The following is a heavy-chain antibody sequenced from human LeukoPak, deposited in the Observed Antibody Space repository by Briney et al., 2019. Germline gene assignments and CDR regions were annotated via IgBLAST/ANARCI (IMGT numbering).Heavy chain of an antibody. D-gene: IGHD5-18*01. Sequence: ASVKVSCKASGYTFTSYDINWVRQATGQGLEWMGWINPNSGGTNYAQKFQGRVTMTRDTSISTAYMELSRLRSDDTAVYYCARDLSPAMVTGIDYWGQGTLVTVSS. V-gene: IGHV1-2*02. CDR3: ARDLSPAMVTGIDY. J-gene: IGHJ4*02. CDR2: INPNSGGT. CDR1: GYTFTSYD.